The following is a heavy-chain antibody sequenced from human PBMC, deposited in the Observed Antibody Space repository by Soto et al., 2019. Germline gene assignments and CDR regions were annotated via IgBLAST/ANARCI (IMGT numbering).Heavy chain of an antibody. Sequence: SPTLSLTCVISGDSVSINSAAWNWIMQSPSRGLEWLGRTYYRSKWYNDYAVSVKSRITINPDTSKNQFSLQLNSVTPEDTAVYYCARDSRITTLWGMDVWGQGTTVTVSS. J-gene: IGHJ6*02. CDR2: TYYRSKWYN. CDR1: GDSVSINSAA. CDR3: ARDSRITTLWGMDV. D-gene: IGHD3-3*01. V-gene: IGHV6-1*01.